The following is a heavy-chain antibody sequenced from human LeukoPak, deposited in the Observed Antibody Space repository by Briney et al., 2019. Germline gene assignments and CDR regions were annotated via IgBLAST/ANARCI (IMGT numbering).Heavy chain of an antibody. CDR1: GGSTSGFY. CDR2: IYYSGDS. Sequence: SETLSLTRSVSGGSTSGFYWSWIRQPPGKGLEWIGYIYYSGDSNSNPSLKSRVTMSLDASKNQFSLRLSSVTAADTAVYYCARHPFSTPFDYWGRGTLVTVSS. D-gene: IGHD2/OR15-2a*01. CDR3: ARHPFSTPFDY. J-gene: IGHJ4*02. V-gene: IGHV4-59*08.